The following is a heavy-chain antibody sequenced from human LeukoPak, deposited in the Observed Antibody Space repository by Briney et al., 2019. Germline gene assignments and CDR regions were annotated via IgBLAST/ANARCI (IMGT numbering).Heavy chain of an antibody. CDR1: SFTFNTYS. Sequence: PGRSLTLSCPASSFTFNTYSMQSVRQAPGNWLEWVAVIAYDGNNIYYGDSVKRRFTVSRDNTKNTLFLQMNSLRAEETAVYYCAGDNNWRSTHYWGQGTLVTVSS. CDR3: AGDNNWRSTHY. V-gene: IGHV3-30-3*01. D-gene: IGHD1-20*01. J-gene: IGHJ4*02. CDR2: IAYDGNNI.